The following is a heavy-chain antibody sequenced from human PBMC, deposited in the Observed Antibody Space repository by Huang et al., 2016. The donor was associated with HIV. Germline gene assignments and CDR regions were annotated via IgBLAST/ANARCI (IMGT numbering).Heavy chain of an antibody. Sequence: QVQLHQWGAGLLKPSETLSLTGAVYGGSFSGYYWGWIRQPPGKGLEWIGEITHSGSTNYNPSLKSRVTISEETSKNQFSLKLSSVTAVDTAVYYCARASHYGSGSYYYWGQGTLVTVSS. CDR1: GGSFSGYY. CDR3: ARASHYGSGSYYY. D-gene: IGHD3-10*01. CDR2: ITHSGST. V-gene: IGHV4-34*01. J-gene: IGHJ4*02.